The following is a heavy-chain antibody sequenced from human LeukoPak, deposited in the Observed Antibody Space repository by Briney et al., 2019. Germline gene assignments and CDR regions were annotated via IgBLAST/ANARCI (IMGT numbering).Heavy chain of an antibody. CDR3: ARKVGATDFDY. D-gene: IGHD1-26*01. V-gene: IGHV1-2*02. Sequence: GASVKVSCKASGYSFTGHYIYWVRQAPGQGLEWMGWINPNSGGTNYAQNFQGRVTMTRDTSISTAYMELSRLRSDDTAVYYCARKVGATDFDYWGQGTLVTVSS. J-gene: IGHJ4*02. CDR1: GYSFTGHY. CDR2: INPNSGGT.